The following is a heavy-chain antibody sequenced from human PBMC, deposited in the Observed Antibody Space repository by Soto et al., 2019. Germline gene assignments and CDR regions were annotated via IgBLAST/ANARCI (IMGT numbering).Heavy chain of an antibody. D-gene: IGHD5-12*01. V-gene: IGHV3-7*03. CDR3: ARGYREATISNYYYYYGMDV. Sequence: GGSLRLSCAASGFTFSSYWMSWVRQAPGKGLEWVANIKQDGSEKYYVDSVKGRFTISRDNAKNSLYLQMNSLRAEDTAVYYCARGYREATISNYYYYYGMDVWGQGTTVTVSS. CDR1: GFTFSSYW. J-gene: IGHJ6*02. CDR2: IKQDGSEK.